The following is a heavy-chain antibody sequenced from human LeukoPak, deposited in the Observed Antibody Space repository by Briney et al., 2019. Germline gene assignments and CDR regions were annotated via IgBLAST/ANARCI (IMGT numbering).Heavy chain of an antibody. Sequence: GGSLRLSCAASGFTVSSNYMSRVRQAPGKGLEWVSIIYSGGNTYYADSVKGRFSISRDNSKNTLFLQMNSLRAEDTAVYYCARDFVGGGNCDWGQGTLVTVSS. CDR1: GFTVSSNY. CDR2: IYSGGNT. D-gene: IGHD2-21*01. CDR3: ARDFVGGGNCD. J-gene: IGHJ4*02. V-gene: IGHV3-53*01.